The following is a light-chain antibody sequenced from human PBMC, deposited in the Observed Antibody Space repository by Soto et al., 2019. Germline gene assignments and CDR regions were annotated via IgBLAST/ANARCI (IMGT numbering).Light chain of an antibody. V-gene: IGLV1-44*01. J-gene: IGLJ2*01. CDR2: SND. Sequence: QSVLTQPPSASGTPGQRVTISCSGSSSNIGSNTVNWYQQLPGTAPKLLIYSNDQRPSGVPDRFSGSKSGTSASLAISGLQSEDEADYYHAPWDDSLNGPAVFGGGTKLTVL. CDR1: SSNIGSNT. CDR3: APWDDSLNGPAV.